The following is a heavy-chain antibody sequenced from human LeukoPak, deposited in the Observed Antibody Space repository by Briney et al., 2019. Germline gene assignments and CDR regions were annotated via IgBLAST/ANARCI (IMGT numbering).Heavy chain of an antibody. CDR2: IYTSGST. Sequence: PSETLSLTCTVSGGSISSGSYYWSWIRQPAWKGLEWIGRIYTSGSTNYNPSLKSRVTISVDTSKNQFSLKLSSVTAADTAVYYCARGSYYYDSSGYSDYWGQGTLVTVSS. J-gene: IGHJ4*02. CDR3: ARGSYYYDSSGYSDY. D-gene: IGHD3-22*01. V-gene: IGHV4-61*02. CDR1: GGSISSGSYY.